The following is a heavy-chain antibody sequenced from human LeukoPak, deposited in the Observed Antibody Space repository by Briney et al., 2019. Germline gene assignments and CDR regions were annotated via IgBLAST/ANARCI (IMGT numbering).Heavy chain of an antibody. CDR3: ARSYPPHYYDSSGSFDY. J-gene: IGHJ4*02. V-gene: IGHV3-30-3*01. Sequence: PGGSLRLSCAASGFTFSSYAMHWVRQAPGKGLEWVAVISYDGSNKYYADSVKGRFTISRDNSKNTLYLQMNSLRAEDTAVYYCARSYPPHYYDSSGSFDYWGQGTLVTVSS. CDR1: GFTFSSYA. D-gene: IGHD3-22*01. CDR2: ISYDGSNK.